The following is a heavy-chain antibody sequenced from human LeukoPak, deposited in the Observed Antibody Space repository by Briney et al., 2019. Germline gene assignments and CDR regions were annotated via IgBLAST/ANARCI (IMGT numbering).Heavy chain of an antibody. D-gene: IGHD2-15*01. Sequence: GGSLRLSCAASGFTVSSNYMSWVRQAPGKGLEWVSVIYSGGSTYYADSVKGRFTISRDNSKNTLYLQMNSLRAEDTAVYYCARGPNDMVVGYFDYWGQGTLVTVSS. CDR3: ARGPNDMVVGYFDY. J-gene: IGHJ4*02. V-gene: IGHV3-53*01. CDR1: GFTVSSNY. CDR2: IYSGGST.